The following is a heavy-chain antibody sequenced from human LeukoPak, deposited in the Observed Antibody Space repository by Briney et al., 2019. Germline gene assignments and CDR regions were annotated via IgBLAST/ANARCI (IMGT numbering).Heavy chain of an antibody. CDR2: IYYSGST. CDR3: ARDWSGVVVPASRFPLPGNWFDP. Sequence: SETLSLTCTVSGGSISSSSYYWGWIRQPPGKGPEWVGSIYYSGSTYYNPSLKSRVTISVDTSKNQFSLKLSSVTAADTAVYYCARDWSGVVVPASRFPLPGNWFDPWGQGTLVTVSS. J-gene: IGHJ5*02. CDR1: GGSISSSSYY. D-gene: IGHD2-2*01. V-gene: IGHV4-39*07.